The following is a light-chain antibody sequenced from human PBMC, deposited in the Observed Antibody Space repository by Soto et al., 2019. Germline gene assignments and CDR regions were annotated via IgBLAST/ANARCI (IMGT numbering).Light chain of an antibody. CDR1: SSDVGGYNY. CDR3: SSYTSSSTLLVV. J-gene: IGLJ2*01. CDR2: DVS. V-gene: IGLV2-14*01. Sequence: QSALTQPASVSGSPGQSITISCTGTSSDVGGYNYVSWYQQHPGKAPKLMIYDVSNRPSGVSNRFSGSKSGNTASLPISGLQAEDEADYYCSSYTSSSTLLVVFGGGTQLTVL.